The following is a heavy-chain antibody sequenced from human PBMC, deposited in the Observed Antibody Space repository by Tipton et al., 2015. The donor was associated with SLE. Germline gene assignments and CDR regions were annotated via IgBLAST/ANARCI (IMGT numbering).Heavy chain of an antibody. V-gene: IGHV4-59*01. CDR1: GGSISSYY. CDR3: ARLDYYDSRGNSFDY. D-gene: IGHD3-22*01. J-gene: IGHJ4*02. Sequence: TLSLTCTVSGGSISSYYWSWIRQPPGKGLEWIGYIYYSGSTNYNPSLKSRVTISVDTSKNQFSLKLSSVTAADTAVYYCARLDYYDSRGNSFDYWGQGTLVTVSS. CDR2: IYYSGST.